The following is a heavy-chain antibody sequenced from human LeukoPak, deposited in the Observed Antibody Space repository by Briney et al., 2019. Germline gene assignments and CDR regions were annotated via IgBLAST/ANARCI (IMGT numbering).Heavy chain of an antibody. V-gene: IGHV3-66*02. J-gene: IGHJ4*02. CDR3: ARAFREYSSSIRFDY. CDR1: GFTVSSNY. CDR2: IYSGGST. Sequence: SGGSLRLSCAASGFTVSSNYMGWVRQAPGKGLEWVSVIYSGGSTYYADSVKGRFTISRDNSKNTLYLQMNSLRAEDTAVYYCARAFREYSSSIRFDYWGQGTLVTVSS. D-gene: IGHD6-13*01.